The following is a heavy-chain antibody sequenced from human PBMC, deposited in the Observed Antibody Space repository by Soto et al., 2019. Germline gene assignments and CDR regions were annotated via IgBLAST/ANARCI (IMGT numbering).Heavy chain of an antibody. D-gene: IGHD3-9*01. CDR3: ARDHQRDYDILTGYSNWFDP. V-gene: IGHV4-61*01. CDR1: GGSISSSSYY. Sequence: SEILSLTCTVSGGSISSSSYYWSWIRQPPGKGLEWIGYIYYSGSTNYNPSLKSRVTISVDTSKNQFSLKLSSVTAADTAVYYCARDHQRDYDILTGYSNWFDPWGQGTLVTVSS. J-gene: IGHJ5*02. CDR2: IYYSGST.